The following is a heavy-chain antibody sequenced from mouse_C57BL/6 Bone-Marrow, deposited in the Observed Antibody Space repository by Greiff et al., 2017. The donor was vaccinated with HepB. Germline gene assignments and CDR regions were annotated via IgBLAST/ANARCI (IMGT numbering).Heavy chain of an antibody. D-gene: IGHD1-1*01. CDR3: ARGYYGSWFAY. V-gene: IGHV1-19*01. J-gene: IGHJ3*01. CDR2: INPYNGGT. CDR1: GYTFTDYY. Sequence: EVQLQQSGPVLVKPGASVKMSCKASGYTFTDYYMNWVKQSHGKSLEWIGVINPYNGGTSYNQKFKGKATLTVDKSSSTAYMELNSLTSEDSAVYYCARGYYGSWFAYWGQGTLVTVSA.